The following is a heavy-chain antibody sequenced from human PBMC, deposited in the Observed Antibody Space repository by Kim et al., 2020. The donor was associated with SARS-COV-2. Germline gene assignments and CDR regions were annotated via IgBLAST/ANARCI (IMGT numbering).Heavy chain of an antibody. CDR2: IYSDGTT. D-gene: IGHD6-19*01. Sequence: GGSLRLSCAASGFTVTSNYMAWVRQAPGKGLEWVSVIYSDGTTNFADSVKGRFTLSRDSSKNTLYLQMNSLSVEDTAVYYCARDWLIAGADPRYYGMDVWGQGTTVIVSS. CDR1: GFTVTSNY. CDR3: ARDWLIAGADPRYYGMDV. V-gene: IGHV3-66*01. J-gene: IGHJ6*02.